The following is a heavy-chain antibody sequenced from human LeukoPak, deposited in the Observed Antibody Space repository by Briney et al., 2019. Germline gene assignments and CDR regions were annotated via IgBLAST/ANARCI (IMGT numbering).Heavy chain of an antibody. CDR2: ISYDGSNK. CDR3: AKPPGGP. V-gene: IGHV3-30*18. CDR1: GFTFSSYG. D-gene: IGHD2-2*01. Sequence: GGSLRLSCAASGFTFSSYGMHWVRQAPGKGLEWVAVISYDGSNKYYADSVKGRFTISRDNFKNTLYLQMNSLRAEDTAVYYCAKPPGGPWGQGTLVTVSS. J-gene: IGHJ5*02.